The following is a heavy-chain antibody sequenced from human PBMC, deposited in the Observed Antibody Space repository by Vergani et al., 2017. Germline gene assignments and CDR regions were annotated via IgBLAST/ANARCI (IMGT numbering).Heavy chain of an antibody. D-gene: IGHD3-10*01. CDR3: ARHGLGITMVRGVYYYYMDV. CDR1: GYSFTSYW. J-gene: IGHJ6*03. V-gene: IGHV5-10-1*03. CDR2: IDPSDSYT. Sequence: EVQLVQSGAEVKKPGESLRISCKGSGYSFTSYWISWVRQMPGKGLEWMGRIDPSDSYTNYSPSFQGHVTISADKSISTAYLQWSSLKASDTAMYYYARHGLGITMVRGVYYYYMDVWGKGTTVTVSS.